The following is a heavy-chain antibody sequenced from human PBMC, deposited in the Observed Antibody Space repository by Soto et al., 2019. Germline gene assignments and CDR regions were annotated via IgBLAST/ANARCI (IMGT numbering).Heavy chain of an antibody. CDR2: ISSIGSTI. D-gene: IGHD2-15*01. CDR3: ARVKFDIVVVVAATPDEYFQH. Sequence: GGSLRLSCAASGFTFSDYYMSWIRQAPGKGLEWVSYISSIGSTIYYADSLKGRITNSRDNAKNSLYLQMNSLRAEDTAVYYCARVKFDIVVVVAATPDEYFQHWGQGTLVTVSS. V-gene: IGHV3-11*01. CDR1: GFTFSDYY. J-gene: IGHJ1*01.